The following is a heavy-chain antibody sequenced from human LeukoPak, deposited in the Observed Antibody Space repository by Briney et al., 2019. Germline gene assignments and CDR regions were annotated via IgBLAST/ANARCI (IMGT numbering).Heavy chain of an antibody. CDR3: AHRRNDAFDI. CDR1: GFSLSTSGVS. Sequence: SGPTLVKPTQTLTLTCTFSGFSLSTSGVSVGWIRQPPGKALEWLALIYWDDDRRYSPSLKSRLTITKDTSKNQVVLTMTNMDPVDTAIYSCAHRRNDAFDIWGQGTLVTVSS. V-gene: IGHV2-5*02. J-gene: IGHJ3*02. CDR2: IYWDDDR.